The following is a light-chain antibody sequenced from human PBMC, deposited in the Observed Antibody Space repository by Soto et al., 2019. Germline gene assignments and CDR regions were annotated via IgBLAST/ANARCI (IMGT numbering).Light chain of an antibody. V-gene: IGKV1-5*03. J-gene: IGKJ4*01. CDR1: QSISKW. CDR3: QQYSSFALT. Sequence: DIPMTQSPSTLAASVGDRVTITCRASQSISKWLVWYQQKPGQAPKLLIYQASNLESGAPSRLSGSGSGTEFTLTISSLQPDDFATDHCQQYSSFALTFGGGTKVEIK. CDR2: QAS.